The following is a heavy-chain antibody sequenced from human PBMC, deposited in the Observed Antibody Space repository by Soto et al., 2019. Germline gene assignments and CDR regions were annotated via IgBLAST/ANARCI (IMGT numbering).Heavy chain of an antibody. D-gene: IGHD3-3*01. CDR1: GFTFTSSA. J-gene: IGHJ6*02. V-gene: IGHV1-58*01. CDR3: AAATIFGVVMDYYYYYGMDV. Sequence: SVKVSCKASGFTFTSSAVQWVRQARGQRLEWIGWIVVGSGNTNYAQKFQERVTITRDMSTSTAYMELSSLRSEDTAVYYCAAATIFGVVMDYYYYYGMDVWSQGTTVTVSS. CDR2: IVVGSGNT.